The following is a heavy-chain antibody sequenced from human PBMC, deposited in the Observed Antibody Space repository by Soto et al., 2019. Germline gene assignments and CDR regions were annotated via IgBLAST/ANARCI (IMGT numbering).Heavy chain of an antibody. V-gene: IGHV4-59*08. Sequence: PSETLSLTCTVSGGSISSYYWSWIRQPPGKGLEWIGYIYYSGSTNYNPSLKSRVTISVDTSKNQFSLKLSSVTAADTAVYYCARRGQQLGIYYYYVDVWGKGTTVTVSS. CDR3: ARRGQQLGIYYYYVDV. CDR2: IYYSGST. J-gene: IGHJ6*03. D-gene: IGHD6-13*01. CDR1: GGSISSYY.